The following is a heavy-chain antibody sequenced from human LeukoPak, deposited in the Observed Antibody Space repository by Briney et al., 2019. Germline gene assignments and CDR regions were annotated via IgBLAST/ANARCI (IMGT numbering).Heavy chain of an antibody. CDR2: ISGSGGST. CDR1: GFTFSSYA. J-gene: IGHJ4*02. CDR3: AKELDYYGSGSHDY. D-gene: IGHD3-10*01. Sequence: GGSLRLSCAVSGFTFSSYAMSWVRQAPGKGLEWVSAISGSGGSTYYADSVKGRFTISRDNSENTLYLQMNSLRAEDTAVYYCAKELDYYGSGSHDYWGQGTLVTVSS. V-gene: IGHV3-23*01.